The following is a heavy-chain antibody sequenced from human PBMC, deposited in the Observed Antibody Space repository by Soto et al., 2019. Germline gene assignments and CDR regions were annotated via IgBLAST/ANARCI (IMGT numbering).Heavy chain of an antibody. Sequence: SETLSLPCTVSGGSISSSSYYWGWIRQPPGKGLEWIGYIYYSGSTNYNPSLKSRVTISVNTSKNQFSLKLSSVTAADTVVYNWAGTTTAPLDYWGQGTLVTVSS. J-gene: IGHJ4*02. D-gene: IGHD4-4*01. CDR3: AGTTTAPLDY. CDR2: IYYSGST. V-gene: IGHV4-61*05. CDR1: GGSISSSSYY.